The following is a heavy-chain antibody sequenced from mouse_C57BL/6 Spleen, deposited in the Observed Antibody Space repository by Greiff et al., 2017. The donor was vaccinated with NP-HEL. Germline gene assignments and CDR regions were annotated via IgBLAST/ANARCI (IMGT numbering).Heavy chain of an antibody. CDR2: IYPGDGDT. CDR3: ARCDADAFAY. D-gene: IGHD6-5*01. J-gene: IGHJ3*01. V-gene: IGHV1-80*01. Sequence: QVQLKQSGPELVKPGASVKISCKASGYAFSSYWMNWVKQRPGKGLEWIGQIYPGDGDTNYNGKFKGKATLTADTSSSAVYMQISSLTSEDAAVYFGARCDADAFAYWGQGTPVTVSA. CDR1: GYAFSSYW.